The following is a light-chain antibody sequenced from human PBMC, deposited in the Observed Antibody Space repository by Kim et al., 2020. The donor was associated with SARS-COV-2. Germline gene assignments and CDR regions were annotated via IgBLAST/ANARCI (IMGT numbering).Light chain of an antibody. CDR1: QSVSSSY. J-gene: IGKJ5*01. Sequence: SQGERATLSCRASQSVSSSYLAWYQQKPGQAPRLRIYGASSRATGIPDRFSGSGSGTDFTLTISRLEPEDFAVYYCQQYGSSLHTFGQGTRLEIK. V-gene: IGKV3-20*01. CDR3: QQYGSSLHT. CDR2: GAS.